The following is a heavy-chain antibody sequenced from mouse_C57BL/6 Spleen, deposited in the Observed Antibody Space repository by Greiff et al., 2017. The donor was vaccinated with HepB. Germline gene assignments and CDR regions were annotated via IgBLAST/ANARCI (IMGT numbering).Heavy chain of an antibody. CDR2: IYPSDSET. Sequence: QVQLQQPGAELVRPGSSVKLSCKASGYTFTSYWMDWVKQRPGQGLEWIGNIYPSDSETHYNQKFKDKATLTVNKSSSTAYMQLSSLTSEDSAVYYLARWGGITGLYWGQGTTLTVSS. D-gene: IGHD4-1*01. J-gene: IGHJ2*01. CDR3: ARWGGITGLY. V-gene: IGHV1-61*01. CDR1: GYTFTSYW.